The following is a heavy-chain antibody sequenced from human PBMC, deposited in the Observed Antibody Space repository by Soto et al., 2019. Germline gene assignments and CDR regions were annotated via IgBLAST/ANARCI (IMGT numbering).Heavy chain of an antibody. CDR3: ARSMDDYYYYGMDV. V-gene: IGHV3-48*01. J-gene: IGHJ6*02. CDR1: GFTFSSYS. Sequence: GGSLRLSCAASGFTFSSYSMNWVRQAPGKGLEWVSYISSSSSTIYYADSVKGRFTISRDIAKNSLYLQMNSLRAEDTAVYYCARSMDDYYYYGMDVWGQGTTVTVSS. CDR2: ISSSSSTI. D-gene: IGHD3-10*01.